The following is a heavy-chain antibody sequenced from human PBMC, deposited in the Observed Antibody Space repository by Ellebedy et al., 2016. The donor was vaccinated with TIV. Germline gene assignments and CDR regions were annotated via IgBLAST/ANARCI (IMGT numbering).Heavy chain of an antibody. CDR1: GYSFSNYT. V-gene: IGHV1-18*01. J-gene: IGHJ4*02. CDR3: AREGAFDSGGYYELFDH. Sequence: ASVKVSXXASGYSFSNYTIGWVRQAPGQGLEWMGWITGSNGNTNYAQNLQGRVTMTTDTSTNTACMELRGLRSDDTAVYYCAREGAFDSGGYYELFDHWGQGTLVTVSS. D-gene: IGHD3-22*01. CDR2: ITGSNGNT.